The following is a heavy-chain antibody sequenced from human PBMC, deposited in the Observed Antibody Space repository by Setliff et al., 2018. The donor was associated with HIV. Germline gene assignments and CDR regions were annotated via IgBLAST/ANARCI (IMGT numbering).Heavy chain of an antibody. J-gene: IGHJ3*01. CDR2: INAGYGNT. CDR1: GYTFTSYA. D-gene: IGHD3-22*01. V-gene: IGHV1-3*01. Sequence: GASVKVSCKASGYTFTSYAIHWVRQAPGQSLEWMGWINAGYGNTKYSQKFQGRVTITRDASASTAYMELSSLRSEDTAMYYCARDRHHYDSSGFDAFDLWGQGTMVTVSS. CDR3: ARDRHHYDSSGFDAFDL.